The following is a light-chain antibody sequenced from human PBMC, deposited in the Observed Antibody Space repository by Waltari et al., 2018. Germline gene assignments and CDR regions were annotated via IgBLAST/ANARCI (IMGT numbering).Light chain of an antibody. J-gene: IGLJ3*02. Sequence: QSALTQPPSASGTHGQRVTISCSGSSSHIGSNTINWYQQLPGTAPKLLIYSNNQRPSGVPDRFSGSKSGTSASLAISGLQSEDEADYYCAAWDDSLNGWVFGGGTKLTVL. CDR3: AAWDDSLNGWV. V-gene: IGLV1-44*01. CDR2: SNN. CDR1: SSHIGSNT.